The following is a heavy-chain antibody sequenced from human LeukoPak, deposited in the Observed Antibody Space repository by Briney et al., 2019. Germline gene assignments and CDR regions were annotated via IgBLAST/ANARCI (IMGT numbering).Heavy chain of an antibody. D-gene: IGHD3-16*01. CDR2: IYTSGST. V-gene: IGHV4-4*07. Sequence: PSETLSLTCTVSGGSISSYYWSWIRQPAGKGLEWIGRIYTSGSTNYNPSLKSRVTMSVDTSKNQFSLKLSSVTAADTAVYYCARETSQKGADYMDVWGKGTTVTISS. CDR1: GGSISSYY. CDR3: ARETSQKGADYMDV. J-gene: IGHJ6*03.